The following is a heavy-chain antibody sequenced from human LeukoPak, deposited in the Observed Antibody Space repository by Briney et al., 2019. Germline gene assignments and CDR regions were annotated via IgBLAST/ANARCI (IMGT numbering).Heavy chain of an antibody. D-gene: IGHD3-10*01. CDR3: AKDLTVGVRGVIFH. CDR2: LSGSGGST. J-gene: IGHJ4*02. Sequence: GGSLRLSCAASGFTFSSYAMSWVRQAPGKGLEWVSALSGSGGSTYYADSVKGRFTISRDNSKSTLYLQMNSLRAEDTAVYYCAKDLTVGVRGVIFHWGQGTLVTVSS. V-gene: IGHV3-23*01. CDR1: GFTFSSYA.